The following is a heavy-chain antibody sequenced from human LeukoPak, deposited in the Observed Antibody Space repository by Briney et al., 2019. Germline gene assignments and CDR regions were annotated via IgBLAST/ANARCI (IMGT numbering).Heavy chain of an antibody. Sequence: PQASVKVSCKASGYTFTSYGISWVRQAPGQGLEWMGWISAYNGNTNYAQTLQGRVTMTKDTSTSTAYMELRSLRSDDTAVYYCARDLVVPAALPDAFDIWGQGTMVTVSS. CDR1: GYTFTSYG. J-gene: IGHJ3*02. CDR3: ARDLVVPAALPDAFDI. V-gene: IGHV1-18*01. D-gene: IGHD2-2*01. CDR2: ISAYNGNT.